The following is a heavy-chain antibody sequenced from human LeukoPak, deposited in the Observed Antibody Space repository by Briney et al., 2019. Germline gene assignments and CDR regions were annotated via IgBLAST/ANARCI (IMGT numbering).Heavy chain of an antibody. CDR3: ARHQGVVDL. CDR2: VYYSGST. CDR1: GGSISSSSYY. D-gene: IGHD3-3*01. Sequence: SETLSLTCTVSGGSISSSSYYWGWIRQPPGKGLEWIGSVYYSGSTYYNPSLKSRVTISIDTSRNQFSLKLNSVTAADTAVYYCARHQGVVDLWSRGSLVIGSS. V-gene: IGHV4-39*01. J-gene: IGHJ2*01.